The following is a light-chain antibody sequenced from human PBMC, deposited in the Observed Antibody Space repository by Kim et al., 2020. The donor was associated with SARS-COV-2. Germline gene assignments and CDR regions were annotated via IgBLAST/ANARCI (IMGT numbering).Light chain of an antibody. CDR2: DAS. J-gene: IGKJ4*01. V-gene: IGKV3D-15*01. CDR1: QSISAN. Sequence: SPGERATLSCRARQSISANLAWYQQKPGQSPRLLIYDASTRAAGIPARFSGGGSGTEFTLTISSLQSEDSAVYYCQQYDNWPPLTFGGGTKVDIK. CDR3: QQYDNWPPLT.